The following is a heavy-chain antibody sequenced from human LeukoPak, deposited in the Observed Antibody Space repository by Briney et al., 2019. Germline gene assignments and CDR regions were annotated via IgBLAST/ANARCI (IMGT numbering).Heavy chain of an antibody. CDR3: ARESAGYWRFDP. V-gene: IGHV1-69*04. CDR1: GGTFSSYT. Sequence: SSVKVSCKASGGTFSSYTISWVRQAPGQGLEWMGRIIPILGIANYAQKFQGRVTITADKSTSTAYMELSSLRSEDTAVYYCARESAGYWRFDPWGKGTLVTVSS. D-gene: IGHD2-8*02. J-gene: IGHJ5*02. CDR2: IIPILGIA.